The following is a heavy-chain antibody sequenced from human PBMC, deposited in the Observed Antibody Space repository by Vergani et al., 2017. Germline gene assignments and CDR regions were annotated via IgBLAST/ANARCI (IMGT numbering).Heavy chain of an antibody. V-gene: IGHV3-7*01. CDR2: IKQDGSVK. CDR1: GFTFSGFW. J-gene: IGHJ4*02. D-gene: IGHD5-24*01. CDR3: ARLHYNGNYLDY. Sequence: DVQLVESGEGLVQRGGSLRLSCVASGFTFSGFWMTWVRQAPGKGLEWVANIKQDGSVKNYVDSVKGRFTISRDNAKNSVYLQMNSLRAEDTAVYYCARLHYNGNYLDYWGQGTLVAVSS.